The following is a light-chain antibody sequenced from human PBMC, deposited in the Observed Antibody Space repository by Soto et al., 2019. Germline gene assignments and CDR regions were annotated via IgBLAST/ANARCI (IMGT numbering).Light chain of an antibody. V-gene: IGKV1-5*03. J-gene: IGKJ1*01. Sequence: DIHLTQSPSTLSASVGDRVTITCRASQSISSWLAWYQQKPGKAPKLLIYKASTLESGVPSRFSGSGXGXXXXLTISSLQPDDFATYYCQHWVDYMWTFGQGTKVEIK. CDR2: KAS. CDR3: QHWVDYMWT. CDR1: QSISSW.